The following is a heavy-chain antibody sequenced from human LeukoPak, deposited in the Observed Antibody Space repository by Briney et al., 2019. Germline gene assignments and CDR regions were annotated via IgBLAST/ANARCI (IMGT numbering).Heavy chain of an antibody. CDR3: AKDRTVGASYWYFDL. J-gene: IGHJ2*01. Sequence: GGSLRLSCAASGFTFTSYSMNWVRQAPGKGLEWVSTISGGGGSTHYADSVKGRFTISRDSSKNTLFLHMNTLRAEDTAIYYCAKDRTVGASYWYFDLWGRGTLVTVSS. D-gene: IGHD1-26*01. CDR2: ISGGGGST. V-gene: IGHV3-23*01. CDR1: GFTFTSYS.